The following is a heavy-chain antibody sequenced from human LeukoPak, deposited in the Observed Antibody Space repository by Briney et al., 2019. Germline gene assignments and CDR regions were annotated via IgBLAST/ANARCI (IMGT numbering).Heavy chain of an antibody. D-gene: IGHD2-15*01. CDR3: VSSSPRYCTGGTCYSSRGFDY. V-gene: IGHV4-59*01. CDR1: GDSISTYY. J-gene: IGHJ4*02. CDR2: IYYRGST. Sequence: SETLSLTCTVSGDSISTYYWSWIRQSPGKGLEWIAYIYYRGSTNYNPSLKSRVTISADTSKTQFSLILSSVTAADTAVYYCVSSSPRYCTGGTCYSSRGFDYWGQGALVTVSS.